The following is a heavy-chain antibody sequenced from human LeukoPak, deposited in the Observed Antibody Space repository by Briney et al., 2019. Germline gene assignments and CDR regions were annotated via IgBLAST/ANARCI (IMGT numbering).Heavy chain of an antibody. CDR3: ARDLDGDGIDY. V-gene: IGHV3-30-3*01. CDR2: ISYDGSNK. D-gene: IGHD4-17*01. CDR1: GFTFSSYA. J-gene: IGHJ4*02. Sequence: PGGSLRLSCAASGFTFSSYAMHWVRQAPGKGLEWVAVISYDGSNKYYADSVKGRFTISRDNAKNSLYLQMNGLRAEDTAVYYCARDLDGDGIDYWGQGTLVTVSS.